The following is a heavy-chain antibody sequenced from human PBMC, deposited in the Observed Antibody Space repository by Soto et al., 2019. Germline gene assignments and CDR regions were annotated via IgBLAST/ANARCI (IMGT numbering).Heavy chain of an antibody. CDR1: GGSISSGGYY. V-gene: IGHV4-31*03. CDR3: ARGSSGSNDYFDY. CDR2: IYYSGST. D-gene: IGHD3-22*01. J-gene: IGHJ4*02. Sequence: PSETLSLTCTVSGGSISSGGYYWNWIRQHPGKGLEWIGYIYYSGSTYYNPSLKSRVTISVDTSKNQFSLKLSSVTAADTAVYYCARGSSGSNDYFDYWGQGTLVTVS.